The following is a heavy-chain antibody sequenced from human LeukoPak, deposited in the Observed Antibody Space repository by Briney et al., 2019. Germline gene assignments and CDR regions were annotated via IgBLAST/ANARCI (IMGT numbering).Heavy chain of an antibody. CDR1: GGSIRSSYYY. J-gene: IGHJ4*02. CDR2: IYDSGST. D-gene: IGHD5-18*01. CDR3: ARLRGYSYGYVDY. V-gene: IGHV4-39*01. Sequence: PSETLSLTCTVSGGSIRSSYYYWGWIRQPPGKGLEWIGSIYDSGSTYYNPSLKSRVTISVDTSKNQFSLKLNSVTAADTAVYYCARLRGYSYGYVDYWGQGTLVTVSS.